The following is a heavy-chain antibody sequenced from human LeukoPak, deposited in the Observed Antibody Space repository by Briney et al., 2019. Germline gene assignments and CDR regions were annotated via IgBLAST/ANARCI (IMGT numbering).Heavy chain of an antibody. CDR2: INHSGST. CDR1: GGSFSGYY. CDR3: ARERALLWFGELFGD. D-gene: IGHD3-10*01. J-gene: IGHJ4*02. Sequence: SETLSLTCTVSGGSFSGYYWSWIRQPPGKGLEWIGEINHSGSTNYNPSLMSRVTISVDTSKNQFSLKLSSVTAADTAVYYCARERALLWFGELFGDGGQGTLVTVSS. V-gene: IGHV4-34*01.